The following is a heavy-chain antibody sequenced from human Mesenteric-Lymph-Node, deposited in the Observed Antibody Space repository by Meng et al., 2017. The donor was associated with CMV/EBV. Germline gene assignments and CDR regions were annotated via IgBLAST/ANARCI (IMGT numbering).Heavy chain of an antibody. CDR1: GFTFSSYG. Sequence: GESLKISCAASGFTFSSYGMHWVRQAPGKGLEWVAFIRYDGSNKYYADSVKGRFTISRDNSKNTLYLQMNSLRAEDTAVYYCAKVPHGCSSTSCYTIYYYYGMDVWGQGTTVTVSS. CDR2: IRYDGSNK. J-gene: IGHJ6*02. V-gene: IGHV3-30*02. CDR3: AKVPHGCSSTSCYTIYYYYGMDV. D-gene: IGHD2-2*02.